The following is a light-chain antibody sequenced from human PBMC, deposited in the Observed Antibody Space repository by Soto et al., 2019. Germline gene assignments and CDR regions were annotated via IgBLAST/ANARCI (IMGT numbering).Light chain of an antibody. CDR3: QHYNNWPPWA. J-gene: IGKJ1*01. Sequence: EIVMTQSPASLSVSPGGRATLSCRASQSITNNLAWYQQKPGQAPRLLIYGASARATGIPARFSGSGSETEFTLTSSSLQSEDSAVYYCQHYNNWPPWAFGQGTKVEIK. CDR1: QSITNN. CDR2: GAS. V-gene: IGKV3-15*01.